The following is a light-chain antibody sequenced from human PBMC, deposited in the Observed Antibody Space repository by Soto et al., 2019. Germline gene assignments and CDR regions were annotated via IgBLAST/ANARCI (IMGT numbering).Light chain of an antibody. CDR1: QSISSY. CDR2: AAS. V-gene: IGKV1-39*01. J-gene: IGKJ1*01. Sequence: DIQMTQSPSSLSASVGDRVTITCRASQSISSYLNWYQQKPGKAPKLLIHAASSWQSGVPSRSGGSGSGTDCTLTISSLPPEDFASYYCQQSYSTPLTFGRGTKVEIK. CDR3: QQSYSTPLT.